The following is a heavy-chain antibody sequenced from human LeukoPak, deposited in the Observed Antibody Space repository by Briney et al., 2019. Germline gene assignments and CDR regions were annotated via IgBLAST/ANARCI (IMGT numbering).Heavy chain of an antibody. J-gene: IGHJ2*01. Sequence: RASVKDSCKASGGTFSSYAISWVRQAPGQGLEWMGGIIPIFGTANYAQKFQGRVAITADKSTSTAYMELSSLRSEDTAVYYCARVQVVVTSYWYFDLWGRGTLVTVSS. D-gene: IGHD2-21*02. CDR1: GGTFSSYA. V-gene: IGHV1-69*06. CDR2: IIPIFGTA. CDR3: ARVQVVVTSYWYFDL.